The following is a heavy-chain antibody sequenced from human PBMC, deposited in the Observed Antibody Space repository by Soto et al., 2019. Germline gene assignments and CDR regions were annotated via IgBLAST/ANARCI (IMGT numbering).Heavy chain of an antibody. V-gene: IGHV4-4*02. J-gene: IGHJ4*02. D-gene: IGHD6-13*01. CDR3: ATRDNSKFY. CDR1: GVSISSHDW. Sequence: QVQLQESGPGLVKPSGTLSLTCAVSGVSISSHDWWTWVRQPPGKGLEWIGESHQSGSTNYNSSLESRVTMEVDTSKNQFSLKLRSVTVADTAVYYCATRDNSKFYWGQGTLVTVSS. CDR2: SHQSGST.